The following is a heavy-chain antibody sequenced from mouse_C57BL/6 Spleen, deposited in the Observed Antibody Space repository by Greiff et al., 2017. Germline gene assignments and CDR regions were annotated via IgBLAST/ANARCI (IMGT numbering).Heavy chain of an antibody. V-gene: IGHV5-9*01. J-gene: IGHJ2*01. CDR3: ARQYYGYYFDY. Sequence: EVQRVESGGGLVKPGGSLKLSCAASGFTFSSYTMSWVRQTPEKRLEWVATISGGGGNTYYPDSVKGRFTISRDNAKNTLYLQMSSLRSEDTALYYCARQYYGYYFDYWGQGTTLTVSS. D-gene: IGHD1-1*01. CDR2: ISGGGGNT. CDR1: GFTFSSYT.